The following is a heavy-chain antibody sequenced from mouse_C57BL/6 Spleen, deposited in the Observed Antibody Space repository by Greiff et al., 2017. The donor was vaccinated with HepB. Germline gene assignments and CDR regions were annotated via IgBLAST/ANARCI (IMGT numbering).Heavy chain of an antibody. CDR3: ARGGLRQAMDY. Sequence: ESGPGLVKPSQSLSLTCSVTGYSITSGYYWNWIRQFPGNKLEWMGYISYDGSNNYNPSLKNRISITRDTSKNQFFLKLNSVTTEDTATYYCARGGLRQAMDYWGQGTSVTVSS. CDR2: ISYDGSN. V-gene: IGHV3-6*01. D-gene: IGHD2-4*01. J-gene: IGHJ4*01. CDR1: GYSITSGYY.